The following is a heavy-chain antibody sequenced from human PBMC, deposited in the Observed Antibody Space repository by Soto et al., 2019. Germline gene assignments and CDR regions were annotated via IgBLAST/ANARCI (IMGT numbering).Heavy chain of an antibody. V-gene: IGHV3-23*01. CDR3: AKDSPEWELSVLDYYGMDV. D-gene: IGHD1-26*01. Sequence: EVQLLESGGGLVQPGGSLRLSCAASGFTFSSYAMSWVRQAPGKGLEWVSTISGSGGSTYYADSVKGRFTISRDNSKNTPHLQMNSLRAEDTAVYYCAKDSPEWELSVLDYYGMDVWGQGTTVTVSS. CDR2: ISGSGGST. CDR1: GFTFSSYA. J-gene: IGHJ6*02.